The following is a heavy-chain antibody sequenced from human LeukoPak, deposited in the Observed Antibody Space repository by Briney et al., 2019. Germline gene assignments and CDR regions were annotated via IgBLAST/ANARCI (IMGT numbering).Heavy chain of an antibody. CDR2: IYWNDDK. V-gene: IGHV2-5*01. J-gene: IGHJ4*02. CDR3: ARVIRGAYDY. Sequence: VSGPTLVNPTQTLTLTCSFSGLSLTTSGVGVGWIRQPPGKALEWLALIYWNDDKHYSPSLKSRLTFTKDTSKNQVVLTMTNMDPVDTATYYCARVIRGAYDYWGQGTLVTVSS. D-gene: IGHD3-10*01. CDR1: GLSLTTSGVG.